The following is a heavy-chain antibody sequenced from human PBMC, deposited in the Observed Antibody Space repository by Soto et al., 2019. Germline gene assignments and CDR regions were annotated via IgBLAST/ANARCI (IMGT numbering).Heavy chain of an antibody. CDR1: GGSISDNNW. D-gene: IGHD6-19*01. CDR2: IYHRGPT. V-gene: IGHV4-4*02. Sequence: QVQLQESGPGLVKPSGTLSLTCAVSGGSISDNNWWSWVRQPPGKGLEWIGEIYHRGPTNYRPSLRSRVTISMDKSKNQICLTLDSVTAADSAAYDCARHIGVTGTRGFDYWGQGILVTVSP. J-gene: IGHJ4*02. CDR3: ARHIGVTGTRGFDY.